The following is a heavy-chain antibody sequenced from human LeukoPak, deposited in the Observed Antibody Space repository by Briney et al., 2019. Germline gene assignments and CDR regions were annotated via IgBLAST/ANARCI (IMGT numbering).Heavy chain of an antibody. CDR3: ARDTGWYFDL. Sequence: PGRSLRLSCAASGFTFSGYWMHWVRLPPGKGLVWVSRITGDGSSTTYADSVKGRFTISRDNAKNTLYLQMISLRAEDTAVYYCARDTGWYFDLWGRGTLVTVSS. V-gene: IGHV3-74*01. J-gene: IGHJ2*01. CDR2: ITGDGSST. D-gene: IGHD4-17*01. CDR1: GFTFSGYW.